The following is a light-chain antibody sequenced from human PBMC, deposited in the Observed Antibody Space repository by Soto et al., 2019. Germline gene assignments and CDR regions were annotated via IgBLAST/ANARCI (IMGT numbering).Light chain of an antibody. CDR2: RNN. CDR3: SAWDGRLSGSVV. V-gene: IGLV1-47*01. CDR1: SSNIGSNY. J-gene: IGLJ2*01. Sequence: QSVLTQPPSASGTPGQRVTISCSGSSSNIGSNYVYWYQQFPGTAPKLLIYRNNQRPSGVPDRFSGSKSGTSASLAISGLRAEGEASFFCSAWDGRLSGSVVFGRGNKVTVL.